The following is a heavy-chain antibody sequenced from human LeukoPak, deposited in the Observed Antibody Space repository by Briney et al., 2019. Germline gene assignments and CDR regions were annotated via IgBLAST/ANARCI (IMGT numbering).Heavy chain of an antibody. CDR2: IWNDGNKK. J-gene: IGHJ4*02. CDR1: GFTFSYYG. V-gene: IGHV3-33*01. Sequence: PGGSLRLSCAASGFTFSYYGMHWVRQAPGKGLEWVAVIWNDGNKKYYADSVKGRFTISRDNSKNTLYLQMNSLRAEDTAIYYCARALYSGGWYGGDYWGQGTLVTVFS. CDR3: ARALYSGGWYGGDY. D-gene: IGHD6-19*01.